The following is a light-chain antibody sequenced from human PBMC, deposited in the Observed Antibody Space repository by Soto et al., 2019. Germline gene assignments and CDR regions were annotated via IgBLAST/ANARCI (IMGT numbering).Light chain of an antibody. Sequence: EIVLTQSPATLSVSPGERPTLSCRASQSVSSSLARYQQKPGQAPRLLIYDASNRATGIPARFSGSGSGTDFSLTITSLEPEDFAVYYGPQRSNWPLTFGVGTKVEIK. J-gene: IGKJ4*01. V-gene: IGKV3-11*01. CDR3: PQRSNWPLT. CDR2: DAS. CDR1: QSVSSS.